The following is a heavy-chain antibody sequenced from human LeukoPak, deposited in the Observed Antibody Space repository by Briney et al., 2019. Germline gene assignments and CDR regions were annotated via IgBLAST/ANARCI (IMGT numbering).Heavy chain of an antibody. D-gene: IGHD6-19*01. CDR1: GFTFSSYS. CDR2: ISSSSSTI. Sequence: GGSLRLSCAASGFTFSSYSMNWVRQAPGKGLEWVSYISSSSSTIYYADSVKGRFTISRDNSKNTLYLQMNSLRAENTAIYYCAKVASNSGKGGAFDIWGQGTMVTVSS. CDR3: AKVASNSGKGGAFDI. V-gene: IGHV3-48*01. J-gene: IGHJ3*02.